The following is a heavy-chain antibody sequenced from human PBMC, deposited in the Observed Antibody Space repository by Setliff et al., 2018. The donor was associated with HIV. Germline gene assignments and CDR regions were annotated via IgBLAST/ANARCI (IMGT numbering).Heavy chain of an antibody. CDR3: ARGTPDHEVWYFDL. J-gene: IGHJ2*01. CDR1: GGSISSGYYY. V-gene: IGHV4-31*03. CDR2: IYYSGST. Sequence: SATLSLPCTVSGGSISSGYYYWSWIRQHPGKGLEWIGYIYYSGSTYYNPSLKSRVTISVDTSKNQFSLKLSSVTAADTAIYYCARGTPDHEVWYFDLWGRGTLVTVSS.